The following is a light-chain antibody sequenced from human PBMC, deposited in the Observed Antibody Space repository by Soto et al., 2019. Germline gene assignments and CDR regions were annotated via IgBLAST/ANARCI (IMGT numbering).Light chain of an antibody. V-gene: IGKV3-20*01. J-gene: IGKJ3*01. Sequence: EIVLTQSPGTLSLSAGERATLSCRAGQNISSNYLAWYQQKPGQAPRLLIYGASSRATDIPDRFSGGGSGTDFTLTVNRLEPEDFAVYYCQQYGTSPFTFGPGTRVDIK. CDR3: QQYGTSPFT. CDR1: QNISSNY. CDR2: GAS.